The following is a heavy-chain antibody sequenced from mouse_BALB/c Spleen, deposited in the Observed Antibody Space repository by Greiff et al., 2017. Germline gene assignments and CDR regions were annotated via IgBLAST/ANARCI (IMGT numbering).Heavy chain of an antibody. J-gene: IGHJ2*01. D-gene: IGHD3-1*01. CDR1: GYTFTSYW. V-gene: IGHV1S81*02. CDR3: AIRISSEYFDY. CDR2: INPSNGRT. Sequence: QVQLQQSGAELVKPGASVKLSCKASGYTFTSYWMHWVKQRPGQGLEWIGEINPSNGRTNYNEKFKSKATLTVDKSSSTAYMQLSSLTSEDSAVYYCAIRISSEYFDYWGQGTTLTVSS.